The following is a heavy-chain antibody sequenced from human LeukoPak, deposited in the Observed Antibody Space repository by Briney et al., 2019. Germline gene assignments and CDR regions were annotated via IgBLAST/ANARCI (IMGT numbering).Heavy chain of an antibody. Sequence: SETLSLTCTVSGGSISSSSYYWGWIRQPPGKGLEWIGSIYYSGSTYYNPSLKSRVTISVDTSKNQFSLKLSSVTAADTAVYYCARVGEYYYGSGSNYYYYYMDVWGKGTTATVSS. D-gene: IGHD3-10*01. V-gene: IGHV4-39*01. CDR2: IYYSGST. CDR3: ARVGEYYYGSGSNYYYYYMDV. J-gene: IGHJ6*03. CDR1: GGSISSSSYY.